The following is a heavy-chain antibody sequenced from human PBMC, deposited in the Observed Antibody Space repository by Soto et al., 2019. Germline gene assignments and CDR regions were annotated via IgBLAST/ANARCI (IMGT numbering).Heavy chain of an antibody. V-gene: IGHV1-46*02. CDR1: GYSFKDHY. CDR2: INPSGEHT. Sequence: GSVKVYCKASGYSFKDHYMHLVRQAPGRGLEWVGIINPSGEHTNYAQQFRGRVAMTRDTSTSTAYMELRSLRSEDTAVYFCARISCKGGSCYFDFDHWGQGTLVTVSS. CDR3: ARISCKGGSCYFDFDH. J-gene: IGHJ4*02. D-gene: IGHD2-15*01.